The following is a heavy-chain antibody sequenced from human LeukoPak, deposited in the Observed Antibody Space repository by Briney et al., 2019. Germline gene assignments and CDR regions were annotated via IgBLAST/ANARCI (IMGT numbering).Heavy chain of an antibody. CDR3: ARIAGGYSYGYSDY. V-gene: IGHV4-61*02. CDR1: GGSISSDNYS. D-gene: IGHD5-18*01. CDR2: VYTSGST. J-gene: IGHJ4*02. Sequence: SETLSLTCTVSGGSISSDNYSWSWIRQPAGKGLEWIGRVYTSGSTNYNPSLKSRVTISVDTSKKQFPLKLSSVTAADTAVYYCARIAGGYSYGYSDYWGQGTLVTVSS.